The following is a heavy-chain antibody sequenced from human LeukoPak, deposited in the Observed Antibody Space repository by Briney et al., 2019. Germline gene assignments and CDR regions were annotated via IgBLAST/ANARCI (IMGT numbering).Heavy chain of an antibody. CDR1: GFTFSSHA. Sequence: GGSLRLSCAASGFTFSSHAMSWVRQAPGQGLEWVSAISGSDGTTYYADSVKDRFTISRDNSKNTLYLRMDSLRAEDTAIYYCAGYSGNLHFWGQGTLVTVSS. D-gene: IGHD5-12*01. CDR3: AGYSGNLHF. J-gene: IGHJ4*02. CDR2: ISGSDGTT. V-gene: IGHV3-23*01.